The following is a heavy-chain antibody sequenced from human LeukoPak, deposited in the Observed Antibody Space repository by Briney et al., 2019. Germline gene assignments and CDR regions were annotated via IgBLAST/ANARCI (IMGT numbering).Heavy chain of an antibody. CDR3: AHMSPLDAFDI. CDR1: GFSLSTSGVG. J-gene: IGHJ3*02. V-gene: IGHV2-5*02. Sequence: SGPTLVNPTQTLTLTCSFSGFSLSTSGVGVGWVRQPPGKALEWLALIYWDDDKRYSPSLKSRLSITKDNSKNQVVLTMTNMDPVDTATYYCAHMSPLDAFDIWGQGTMVTVSS. CDR2: IYWDDDK.